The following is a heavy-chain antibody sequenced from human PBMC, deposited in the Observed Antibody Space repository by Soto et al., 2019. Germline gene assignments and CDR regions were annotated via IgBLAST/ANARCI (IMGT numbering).Heavy chain of an antibody. J-gene: IGHJ4*02. CDR1: GGTFSSYA. Sequence: GASVKVSCKASGGTFSSYAISWVRRAPGQGLEWMGGIIPIYGTANYAQKFQDRVTITADESTSTAYMELSSLTSEDTAVYYCARVDGAIVVVPAAIHFDYWGQGTLVTVSS. D-gene: IGHD2-2*01. V-gene: IGHV1-69*13. CDR3: ARVDGAIVVVPAAIHFDY. CDR2: IIPIYGTA.